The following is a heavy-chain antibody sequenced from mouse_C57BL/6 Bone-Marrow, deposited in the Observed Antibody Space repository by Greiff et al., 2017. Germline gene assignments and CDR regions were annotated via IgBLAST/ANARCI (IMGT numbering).Heavy chain of an antibody. J-gene: IGHJ2*01. Sequence: EVQLQQSGPVLVKPGASVKMSCKASGYTFTDYYMNWVKQSHGKSLEWIGVINPYNGGTSYNQKFKGKATLTVDKSSSTAYMELNSLTSEDSAVYYCARERPFPAYWGQGTTLTVSS. CDR3: ARERPFPAY. CDR1: GYTFTDYY. V-gene: IGHV1-19*01. CDR2: INPYNGGT.